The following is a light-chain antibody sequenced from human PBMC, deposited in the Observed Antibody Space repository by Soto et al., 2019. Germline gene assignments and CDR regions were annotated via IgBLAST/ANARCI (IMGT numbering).Light chain of an antibody. J-gene: IGKJ4*01. Sequence: DIVLTQSPATLSLSPGERATLSCRASQSVSRYLAWYQQKPGQAPRLLIYDASNRATGIPARFSGSGSGTEFTPTISSLEPEDFAVSYCQQRSDWPSTFGGGTKVDI. CDR3: QQRSDWPST. CDR2: DAS. CDR1: QSVSRY. V-gene: IGKV3-11*01.